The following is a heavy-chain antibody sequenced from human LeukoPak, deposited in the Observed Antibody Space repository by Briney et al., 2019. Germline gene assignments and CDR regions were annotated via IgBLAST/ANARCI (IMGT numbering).Heavy chain of an antibody. V-gene: IGHV1-2*02. CDR2: INPNNGGT. CDR3: ARDGGYSYGHSYYYYYMDV. CDR1: GYTFSGHY. Sequence: ASVKVSCKASGYTFSGHYMHWVRQAPGQGLEWMGWINPNNGGTNYAQKFQGRVTMTRDTSITTAYMEMISLTSDDTAVYYCARDGGYSYGHSYYYYYMDVWGKGTTVTVSS. D-gene: IGHD5-18*01. J-gene: IGHJ6*03.